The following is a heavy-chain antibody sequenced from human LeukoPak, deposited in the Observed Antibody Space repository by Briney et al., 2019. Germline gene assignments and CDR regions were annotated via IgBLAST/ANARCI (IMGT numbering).Heavy chain of an antibody. CDR3: AKLAKYFYGSETYYFFEH. J-gene: IGHJ4*02. CDR2: ISSSSSNI. D-gene: IGHD3-10*01. V-gene: IGHV3-21*01. Sequence: GGSLRLSCAASGFTFSSYSMNWVRQAPGKGLEWVSSISSSSSNIYYADSVKGRFTISRDNANNSLYLQMNSLRVEDTAVYYCAKLAKYFYGSETYYFFEHWGQGTPVTASS. CDR1: GFTFSSYS.